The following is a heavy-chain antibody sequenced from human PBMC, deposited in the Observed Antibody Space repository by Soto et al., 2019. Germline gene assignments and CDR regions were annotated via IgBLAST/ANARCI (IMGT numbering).Heavy chain of an antibody. CDR2: MSHSGGT. Sequence: QVQLQQWGAGLLKPSETLSLTCAVYGGFVSSGSYYWSWIRQPPGKGLEWIGEMSHSGGTHFNPSLKRRGTLSVDTSQNQFSLKMSSVTAADTALYYCARVERGTVTTVVDAFDIWGPGTMVTVSS. D-gene: IGHD1-1*01. J-gene: IGHJ3*02. CDR3: ARVERGTVTTVVDAFDI. V-gene: IGHV4-34*01. CDR1: GGFVSSGSYY.